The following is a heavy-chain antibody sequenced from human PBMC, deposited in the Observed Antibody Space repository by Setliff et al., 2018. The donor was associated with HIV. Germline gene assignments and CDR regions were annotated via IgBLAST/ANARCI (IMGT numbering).Heavy chain of an antibody. D-gene: IGHD6-25*01. Sequence: PSETLSLTCSVSGDSISSGSYYWSWIRQSPGKGLEWLGYIYYSGSTNYNPSLRSRVTISVDTSKNLFSLKLSSVTAADTAVYYCARGYGAAGGGYWGQGTLVTVSS. J-gene: IGHJ4*02. CDR1: GDSISSGSYY. V-gene: IGHV4-61*01. CDR2: IYYSGST. CDR3: ARGYGAAGGGY.